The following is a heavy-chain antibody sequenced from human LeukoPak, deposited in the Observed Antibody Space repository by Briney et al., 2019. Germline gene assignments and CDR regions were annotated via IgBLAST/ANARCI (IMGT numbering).Heavy chain of an antibody. D-gene: IGHD6-13*01. CDR2: IIPIFGTA. CDR1: GGTFSSYA. CDR3: AKRAEKIAAAGTPFDY. Sequence: GASVKVSCKASGGTFSSYAISWVRQAPGQGLEWMGGIIPIFGTANYAQKFQGRVTITTDESTSTAYMELSSLRSEDTAVYYCAKRAEKIAAAGTPFDYWGQGTLVTVSS. J-gene: IGHJ4*02. V-gene: IGHV1-69*05.